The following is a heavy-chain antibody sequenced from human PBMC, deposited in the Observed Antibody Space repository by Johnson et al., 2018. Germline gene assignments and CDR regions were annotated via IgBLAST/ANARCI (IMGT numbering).Heavy chain of an antibody. CDR3: ARNGHDYGDYIDAFDI. CDR2: IKEDGSEK. Sequence: EVQLVESGGVVVQPGGYLRLSCAASGFTFSTYWMAWVRQTPGKGLQWVATIKEDGSEKYYVDSVMGRFTLSSDNAQNSLYIKMKSLRAEDTAVYYCARNGHDYGDYIDAFDIWVQGTMVTVSS. J-gene: IGHJ3*02. V-gene: IGHV3-7*01. D-gene: IGHD4-17*01. CDR1: GFTFSTYW.